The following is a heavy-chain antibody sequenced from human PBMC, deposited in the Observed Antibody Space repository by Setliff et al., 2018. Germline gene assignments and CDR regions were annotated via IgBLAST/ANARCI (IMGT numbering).Heavy chain of an antibody. CDR3: ARDTNSSGDYWYFDL. CDR2: ISSSGSKI. CDR1: GFTFSSYE. J-gene: IGHJ2*01. D-gene: IGHD3-22*01. V-gene: IGHV3-48*03. Sequence: GGSLRLSCAASGFTFSSYEMNWVRQAPGKGLEWVSYISSSGSKIYYADSVKGRFTISRDNAKNSLDLQMNSLRAEDTAVYYCARDTNSSGDYWYFDLWGRGTLVTVS.